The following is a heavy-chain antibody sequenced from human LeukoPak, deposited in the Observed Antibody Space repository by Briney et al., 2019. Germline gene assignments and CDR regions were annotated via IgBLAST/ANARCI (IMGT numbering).Heavy chain of an antibody. CDR1: GGSISSSSYY. Sequence: PSETLSLTCTVSGGSISSSSYYWGWIRQPPGKGLDWIGSIYYSGSTYHNPSLKSRVTISVDTSKNQFSLKLSSVTAADTAVYYCATPLGERITIFGVAFDLWGRGTLVTVSS. J-gene: IGHJ2*01. CDR2: IYYSGST. D-gene: IGHD3-3*01. CDR3: ATPLGERITIFGVAFDL. V-gene: IGHV4-39*01.